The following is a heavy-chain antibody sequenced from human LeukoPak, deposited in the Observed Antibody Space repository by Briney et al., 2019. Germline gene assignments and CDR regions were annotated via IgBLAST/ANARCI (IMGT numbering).Heavy chain of an antibody. CDR1: GDSINSLDL. CDR2: MYLSGTT. V-gene: IGHV4-4*02. Sequence: PSGTLSLTCTVSGDSINSLDLWSWVRQPPGKGLEWIEEMYLSGTTHSNLSVKSRVTISIDKSKNQFFLNLSSVTAADTAVYYCAGLVGRYSSGLYYYYFDYWGQGTLVTVSS. D-gene: IGHD3-22*01. J-gene: IGHJ4*02. CDR3: AGLVGRYSSGLYYYYFDY.